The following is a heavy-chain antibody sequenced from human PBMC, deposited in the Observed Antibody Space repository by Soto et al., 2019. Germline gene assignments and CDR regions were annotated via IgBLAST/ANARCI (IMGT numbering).Heavy chain of an antibody. D-gene: IGHD6-6*01. V-gene: IGHV3-7*04. CDR2: IKEDGSEI. CDR3: AGDDWGAAHK. Sequence: LRLPCAASGFTPSSSWMSWVRQAPGKGLEWVANIKEDGSEIHYVDSVKGRFTISRDNAKNCLYLQMSSLRVEDTGVYYCAGDDWGAAHKRGQGP. J-gene: IGHJ4*02. CDR1: GFTPSSSW.